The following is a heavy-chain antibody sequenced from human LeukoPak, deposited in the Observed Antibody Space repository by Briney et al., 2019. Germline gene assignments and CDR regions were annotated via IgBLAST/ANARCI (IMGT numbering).Heavy chain of an antibody. CDR2: ISDIGSI. CDR1: GVSISSYY. Sequence: SETLSLTCTVSGVSISSYYWSWIRQPPGKGLEWIAYISDIGSINYNPSLKSRVTISLATSKHQFSLKLSSVTAADTAVYYCAGHHPRHTVDFWGQGTLVTVSS. D-gene: IGHD2-8*02. CDR3: AGHHPRHTVDF. J-gene: IGHJ4*02. V-gene: IGHV4-59*08.